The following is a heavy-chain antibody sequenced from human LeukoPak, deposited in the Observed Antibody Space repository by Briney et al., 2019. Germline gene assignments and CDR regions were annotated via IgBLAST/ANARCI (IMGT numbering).Heavy chain of an antibody. Sequence: GGSLRLSCAASGFTFSSYGMSWVRQAPGKGLEWVSAISGSGGSTYYADSVKGRFTISRDNSKNTLYLQMNSLRAEDTAVYYCAKDSLTYYYGSGSYGYWGQGTLVTVSS. J-gene: IGHJ4*02. D-gene: IGHD3-10*01. CDR2: ISGSGGST. CDR1: GFTFSSYG. CDR3: AKDSLTYYYGSGSYGY. V-gene: IGHV3-23*01.